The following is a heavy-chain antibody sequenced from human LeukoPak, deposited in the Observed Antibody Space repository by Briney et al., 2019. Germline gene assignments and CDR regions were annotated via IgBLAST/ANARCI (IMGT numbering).Heavy chain of an antibody. D-gene: IGHD6-19*01. CDR2: IYYSGST. V-gene: IGHV4-59*01. J-gene: IGHJ4*02. CDR3: AREPRGYYSSGWYGSD. Sequence: KTSETLSLTCTVSGGSISSYYWSWIRQPPGKGLEWIGYIYYSGSTNYNPSLKSRVTISVDTSKNQFSLKLSSVTAADTAVYYCAREPRGYYSSGWYGSDWGQGTLVTVSS. CDR1: GGSISSYY.